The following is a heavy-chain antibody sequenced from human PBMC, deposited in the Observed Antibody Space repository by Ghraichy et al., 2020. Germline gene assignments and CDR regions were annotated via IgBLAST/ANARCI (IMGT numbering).Heavy chain of an antibody. V-gene: IGHV1-2*02. J-gene: IGHJ4*02. CDR3: ARDGSVMTTVTYLEH. Sequence: SVKVSCKASGYTFTGYYIHWVRQAPGQGLEWMGWINPNSGGTNSAQRFQGRVTMTRDTSSGTAYMELSRLRSDDTAVYYCARDGSVMTTVTYLEHWGQGTLVTVSS. CDR2: INPNSGGT. D-gene: IGHD4-17*01. CDR1: GYTFTGYY.